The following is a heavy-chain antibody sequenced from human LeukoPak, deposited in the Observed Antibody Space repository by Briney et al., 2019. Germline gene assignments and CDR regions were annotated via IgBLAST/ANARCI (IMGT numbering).Heavy chain of an antibody. CDR2: LSGSGGST. V-gene: IGHV3-23*01. CDR3: AKGHSPFDY. D-gene: IGHD2-21*01. Sequence: GGSLRLSRAASGFTFSSYAMSWVRQTSGKGLEWVSALSGSGGSTYYADSVKGRFTISRDNSKNTLYLQMNSLRAEDTAVYYCAKGHSPFDYWGQGTLVTVSS. J-gene: IGHJ4*02. CDR1: GFTFSSYA.